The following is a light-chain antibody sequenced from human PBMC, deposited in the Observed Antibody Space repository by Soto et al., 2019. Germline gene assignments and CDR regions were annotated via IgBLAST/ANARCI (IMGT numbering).Light chain of an antibody. CDR1: QSPSNY. CDR2: AVS. V-gene: IGKV3-11*01. CDR3: QQRSDWLYT. J-gene: IGKJ2*01. Sequence: EIVLTQSPATLSLSPGDRATLSCRASQSPSNYIAWYQQKPGQAPRLLIYAVSNRATGIPARFSGSGSGTDFTLTISSLEPEYFAIYYCQQRSDWLYTFGQGTKLEIK.